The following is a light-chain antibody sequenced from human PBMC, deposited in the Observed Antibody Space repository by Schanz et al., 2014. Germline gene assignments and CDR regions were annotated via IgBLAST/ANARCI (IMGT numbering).Light chain of an antibody. Sequence: QSALTQPRSVSGSPGQSVTISCTGTSSDVGAYNDVSWYQQHPGKAPKLMIYDVNKRPSGVPDRFSGSKSGNTASLTISGLQPEDEADYYCAAWDNSLNGYVFGTGTKLTVL. CDR3: AAWDNSLNGYV. CDR2: DVN. CDR1: SSDVGAYND. J-gene: IGLJ1*01. V-gene: IGLV2-11*01.